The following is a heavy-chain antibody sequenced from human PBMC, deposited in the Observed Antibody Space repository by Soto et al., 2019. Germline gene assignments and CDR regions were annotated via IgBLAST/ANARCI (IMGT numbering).Heavy chain of an antibody. CDR2: ISAYNGNT. V-gene: IGHV1-18*01. CDR3: ASAYSGYDYAAFDI. J-gene: IGHJ3*02. D-gene: IGHD5-12*01. CDR1: GYTFTSYG. Sequence: ASVKVSCKASGYTFTSYGISWVRQAPGQGLEWMGWISAYNGNTNYAQKLQGRVTMTTDTSTSTAYMELRSLRSDDTAVYYCASAYSGYDYAAFDIWGQGTMVTVSS.